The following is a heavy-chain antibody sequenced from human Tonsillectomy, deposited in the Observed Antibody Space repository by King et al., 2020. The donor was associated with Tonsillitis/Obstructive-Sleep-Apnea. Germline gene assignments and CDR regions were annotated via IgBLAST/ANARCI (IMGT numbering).Heavy chain of an antibody. CDR1: GYSFTSYW. CDR2: IDPSDSYT. D-gene: IGHD3-3*01. V-gene: IGHV5-10-1*01. J-gene: IGHJ5*02. CDR3: ARHYDFWSGYYHWFDP. Sequence: VPLVASGAEVKTPGESLRISCKGSGYSFTSYWISWVRQMPGKGLEWMGRIDPSDSYTNYSPSFQGHVTISADKSISTAYLQWSSLKASDTAMYYCARHYDFWSGYYHWFDPWGQGTLVTVSS.